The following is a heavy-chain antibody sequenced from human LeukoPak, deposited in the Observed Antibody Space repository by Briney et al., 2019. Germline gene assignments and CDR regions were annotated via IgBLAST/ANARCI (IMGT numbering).Heavy chain of an antibody. D-gene: IGHD3-22*01. CDR2: ISYDGSNK. V-gene: IGHV3-30*04. CDR3: ARAFYRESGDSSGYAWIDY. CDR1: GFTFSSYA. J-gene: IGHJ4*02. Sequence: GRSLRLSCAASGFTFSSYAMHWVRQAPGKGLEWVAVISYDGSNKYYADSVKGRFTISRDNSKNTLYLQMNSLRAEDTAVYYCARAFYRESGDSSGYAWIDYWGQGTLVTVSS.